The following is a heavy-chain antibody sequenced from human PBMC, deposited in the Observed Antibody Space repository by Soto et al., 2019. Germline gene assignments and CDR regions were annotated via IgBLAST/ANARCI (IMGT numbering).Heavy chain of an antibody. V-gene: IGHV1-69*01. CDR1: GGTFSSNP. CDR3: AIGTAGGIYYAFDY. Sequence: QVQLVQSGAEVKKPGSSVKVSCKASGGTFSSNPITCVRQAPGQGLEWMGGIIPIFGTTNYAQKFQGRVTITADASTSTAYMELSSLRSADTAVYYCAIGTAGGIYYAFDYWGQGTLVTVSS. J-gene: IGHJ4*02. D-gene: IGHD1-26*01. CDR2: IIPIFGTT.